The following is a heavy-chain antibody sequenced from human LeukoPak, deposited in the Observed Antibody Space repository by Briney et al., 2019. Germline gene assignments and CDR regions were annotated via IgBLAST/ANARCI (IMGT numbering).Heavy chain of an antibody. J-gene: IGHJ4*02. CDR1: GYTFSNYY. Sequence: ASVKVSCKASGYTFSNYYIHWVRQAPGQDLEWMGIINPSVGSASYAQKFQDRVTMTSDTSTSTVYMDLSSLGTEDTAVYYCARGGVGGNSVSFYYFDYWGQGTLVTVSS. V-gene: IGHV1-46*01. CDR2: INPSVGSA. CDR3: ARGGVGGNSVSFYYFDY. D-gene: IGHD1-26*01.